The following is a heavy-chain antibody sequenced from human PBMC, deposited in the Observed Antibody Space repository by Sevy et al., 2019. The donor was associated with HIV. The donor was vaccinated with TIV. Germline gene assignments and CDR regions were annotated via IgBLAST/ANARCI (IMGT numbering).Heavy chain of an antibody. CDR2: ISGSGGST. J-gene: IGHJ4*02. CDR1: GFTFSSYA. D-gene: IGHD3-22*01. Sequence: GGSLRLSCAASGFTFSSYAMNWVRQGPGKGLEWVSGISGSGGSTYYADSVKGRFTISKDISKNTLYLQMNSLRAEDTAPYYCALGGYYYDSSGYYTLDYWGQGTRVTVSS. CDR3: ALGGYYYDSSGYYTLDY. V-gene: IGHV3-23*01.